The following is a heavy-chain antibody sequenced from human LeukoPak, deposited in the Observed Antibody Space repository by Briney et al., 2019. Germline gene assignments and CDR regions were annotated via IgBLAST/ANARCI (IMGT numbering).Heavy chain of an antibody. CDR3: AKRDDYSNYAFDC. CDR2: IRNDGTNK. Sequence: PGGSLRLSCAASGFTFSSYGMHWVRQAPGKGLEWVTFIRNDGTNKYYTDSVEGRFTISRDDSKNTLYLQMNSLRAEDTAVYYCAKRDDYSNYAFDCWGQGTLVTVSS. D-gene: IGHD4-11*01. CDR1: GFTFSSYG. V-gene: IGHV3-30*02. J-gene: IGHJ4*02.